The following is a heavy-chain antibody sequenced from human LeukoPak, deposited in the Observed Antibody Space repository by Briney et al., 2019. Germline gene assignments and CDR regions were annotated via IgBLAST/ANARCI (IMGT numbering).Heavy chain of an antibody. D-gene: IGHD3-22*01. V-gene: IGHV1-69*04. J-gene: IGHJ4*02. CDR2: IIPILGIA. CDR1: GGTFITYA. CDR3: ARDWDIDYYDSSGYANDY. Sequence: SVTVSSKASGGTFITYAISWVRQAPGQGLEWMGRIIPILGIANYAQKFQGRVTITADKSTSTAYMELSSLRSEDTAVYYCARDWDIDYYDSSGYANDYWGQGALVTVSS.